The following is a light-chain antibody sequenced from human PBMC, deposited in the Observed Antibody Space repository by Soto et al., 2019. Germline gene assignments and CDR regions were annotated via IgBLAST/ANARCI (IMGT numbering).Light chain of an antibody. Sequence: DSQMTQSPSTLSASVGDRVTITCRASQSINNWLAWYQQRPGTAPKLRIYKASTLQTGVPSRFSGSASGKEFTLTISSMQPDDFANYYCQQYNSYPHTFGQGTKLEIK. CDR1: QSINNW. J-gene: IGKJ2*01. V-gene: IGKV1-5*03. CDR3: QQYNSYPHT. CDR2: KAS.